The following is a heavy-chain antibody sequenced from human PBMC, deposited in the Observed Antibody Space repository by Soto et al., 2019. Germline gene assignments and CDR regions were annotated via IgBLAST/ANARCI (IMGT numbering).Heavy chain of an antibody. J-gene: IGHJ5*02. CDR2: ISGSGGST. CDR1: GFGFTFSSYA. D-gene: IGHD6-6*01. Sequence: GGSLRLSCAASGFGFTFSSYAMSWVRQAPGKGLEWVSAISGSGGSTYYADSVKGRFTISRDNSKNTLYLQMNSLRAEDTAVYYCAKVSIAARIVNWFDPWGQGTLVTVSS. V-gene: IGHV3-23*01. CDR3: AKVSIAARIVNWFDP.